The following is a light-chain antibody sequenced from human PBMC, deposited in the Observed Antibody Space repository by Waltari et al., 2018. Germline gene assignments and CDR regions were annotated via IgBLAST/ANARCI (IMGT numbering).Light chain of an antibody. CDR3: QQRTYWPPT. J-gene: IGKJ4*01. CDR2: DAS. CDR1: QGISST. Sequence: EVVLTQSPATLSLSPGERVPLSCRASQGISSTLAWYQQKPGQAPRLLIFDASNRATGIPARFSGSGSGTDFTLTISTLEAEDSALYYCQQRTYWPPTFGGGTKVEIK. V-gene: IGKV3-11*01.